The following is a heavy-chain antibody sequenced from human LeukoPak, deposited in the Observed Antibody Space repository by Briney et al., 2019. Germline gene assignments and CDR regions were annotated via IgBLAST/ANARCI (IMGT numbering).Heavy chain of an antibody. V-gene: IGHV1-8*03. CDR1: GYTFTSYD. J-gene: IGHJ4*02. Sequence: ASVKVSCKASGYTFTSYDINWVRRATGQGLEWMGWMNPNSGNTVYAQKFQGRVTITRNTSISTAYMELSSLRSEDTAVYYCARGLGGSGSYITDFDYWGQGTLVTVSS. D-gene: IGHD3-10*01. CDR3: ARGLGGSGSYITDFDY. CDR2: MNPNSGNT.